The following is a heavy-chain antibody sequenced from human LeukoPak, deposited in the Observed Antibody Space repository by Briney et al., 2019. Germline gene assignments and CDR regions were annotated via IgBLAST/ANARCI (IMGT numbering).Heavy chain of an antibody. CDR2: IYYSGST. Sequence: ASETLSLTCTVSGGSISSSFYSWGWIRQPPGKGLEWIGSIYYSGSTYYNPSLKSRVTISVDTSKNQFSLKLTSVTAADTALYYCARLGHCSGGSCSYYFDYWGQGTLVTVSS. J-gene: IGHJ4*02. D-gene: IGHD2-15*01. CDR1: GGSISSSFYS. CDR3: ARLGHCSGGSCSYYFDY. V-gene: IGHV4-39*01.